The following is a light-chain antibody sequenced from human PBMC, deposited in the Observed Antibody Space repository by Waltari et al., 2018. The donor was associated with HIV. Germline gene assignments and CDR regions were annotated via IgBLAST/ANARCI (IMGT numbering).Light chain of an antibody. CDR2: DVS. CDR3: SSYAGDYRV. CDR1: NYDIGAYNY. V-gene: IGLV2-11*01. J-gene: IGLJ3*02. Sequence: QSALTQPRSVSGSPGQSIIISCSGTNYDIGAYNYVSWYQQHPGKAPQLVIFDVSDRPSVVPDRFSGSKSGNTASLTISGLRAEDEADYYCSSYAGDYRVFGTGTKLTVL.